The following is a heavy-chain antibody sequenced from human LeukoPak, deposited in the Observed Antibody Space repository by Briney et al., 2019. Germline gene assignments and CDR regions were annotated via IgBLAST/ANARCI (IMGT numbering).Heavy chain of an antibody. J-gene: IGHJ4*02. V-gene: IGHV4-39*01. D-gene: IGHD3-3*01. CDR3: ARGGTSYYDFWSGYYTSYFDY. CDR1: GGSISSSSYY. Sequence: SETLSLTCTVSGGSISSSSYYWGWIRQPPGKGLEWIGSIYYSGSTYYNPSLKSRVTISVDTSKNQFSLKLSSVTAADTAVYYCARGGTSYYDFWSGYYTSYFDYWGQGTLVTVSS. CDR2: IYYSGST.